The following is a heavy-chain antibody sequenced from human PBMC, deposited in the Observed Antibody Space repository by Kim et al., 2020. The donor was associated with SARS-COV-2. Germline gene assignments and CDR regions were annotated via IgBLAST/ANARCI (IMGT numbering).Heavy chain of an antibody. CDR3: ARRYYYDSSGYSY. CDR1: GFTFSDYY. Sequence: GGSLRLSCAASGFTFSDYYMSWIRQAPGKGLEWFSYISSSGSTIYYADSVKGRFTISRDNAKNSLYLQMNSLRAEDTAVYYCARRYYYDSSGYSYWGQGTLVTVSS. J-gene: IGHJ4*02. V-gene: IGHV3-11*01. CDR2: ISSSGSTI. D-gene: IGHD3-22*01.